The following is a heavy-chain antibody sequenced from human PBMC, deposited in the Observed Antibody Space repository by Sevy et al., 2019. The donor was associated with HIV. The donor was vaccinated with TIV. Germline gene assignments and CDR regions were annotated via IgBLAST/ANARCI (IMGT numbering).Heavy chain of an antibody. Sequence: GGSLRLSCAASGFAFYDYSMSWIRQAPGKGLEWVATLSFGCGKINYADSVKGRFTNSRDNSKNSFYLQIDNLRVEDTALYYCAREGCTRPDDYWGQGTRVTVSS. CDR1: GFAFYDYS. J-gene: IGHJ4*02. D-gene: IGHD2-8*01. CDR2: LSFGCGKI. CDR3: AREGCTRPDDY. V-gene: IGHV3-23*01.